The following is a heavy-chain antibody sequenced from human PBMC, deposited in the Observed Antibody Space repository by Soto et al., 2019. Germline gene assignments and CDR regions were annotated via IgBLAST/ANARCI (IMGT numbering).Heavy chain of an antibody. CDR3: ARGLRVDFWSGIDY. CDR2: IYHSGST. J-gene: IGHJ4*02. CDR1: GGSISSSNW. D-gene: IGHD3-3*01. V-gene: IGHV4-4*02. Sequence: SETLSLTCAVSGGSISSSNWWSWVRQPPGKGLEWIGEIYHSGSTNYNPSLKSRVTISVDKSKNQFSLKLSSVTAADTAVYYCARGLRVDFWSGIDYWGQGTLVTSPQ.